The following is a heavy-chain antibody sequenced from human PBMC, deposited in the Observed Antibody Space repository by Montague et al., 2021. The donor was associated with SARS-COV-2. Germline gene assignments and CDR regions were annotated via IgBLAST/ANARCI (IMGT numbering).Heavy chain of an antibody. Sequence: SETRSLTCAVYGWSFSGYYWSWIRQPPGNGLEWFGEINHSGSTNYNPSLKSRVTISVDTSKNQFSLKLSSVTAADTAVYYCARGYDYVWGSYRYLHWFDPWGQGTLVTVSS. V-gene: IGHV4-34*01. D-gene: IGHD3-16*02. CDR3: ARGYDYVWGSYRYLHWFDP. CDR2: INHSGST. CDR1: GWSFSGYY. J-gene: IGHJ5*02.